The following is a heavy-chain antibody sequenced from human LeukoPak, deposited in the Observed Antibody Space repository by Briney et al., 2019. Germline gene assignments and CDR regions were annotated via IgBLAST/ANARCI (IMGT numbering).Heavy chain of an antibody. V-gene: IGHV3-23*01. D-gene: IGHD2-2*01. Sequence: GGSLRLSCAASGFTFSSYAMNWVRQAPGKGLEWVSGTGSTGVSTFYADSVKGRFAVSRDNSKNTLSLQMNSLRAEDTAVYYCAKDPGVVPAHYFDYWGQGTLVTVSS. J-gene: IGHJ4*02. CDR2: TGSTGVST. CDR1: GFTFSSYA. CDR3: AKDPGVVPAHYFDY.